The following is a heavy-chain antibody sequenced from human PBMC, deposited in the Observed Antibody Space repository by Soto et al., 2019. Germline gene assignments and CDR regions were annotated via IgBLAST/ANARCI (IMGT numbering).Heavy chain of an antibody. J-gene: IGHJ6*02. Sequence: GASVKVSCKASGGTFSSYAISWMRQAPGQGLEWMGGIIPIFGTANYAQKFQGRVTITADESTSTAYMELSSLRSEDTAVYYCARARGALCGYSYVGGMDVWGQGTTVTVSS. D-gene: IGHD5-18*01. CDR1: GGTFSSYA. V-gene: IGHV1-69*13. CDR3: ARARGALCGYSYVGGMDV. CDR2: IIPIFGTA.